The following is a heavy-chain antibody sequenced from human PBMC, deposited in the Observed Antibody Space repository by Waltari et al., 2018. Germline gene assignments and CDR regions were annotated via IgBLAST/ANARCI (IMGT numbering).Heavy chain of an antibody. D-gene: IGHD4-4*01. CDR3: ARVSRRTYSSPVPGRHYYYGMDV. CDR2: SSTEARDT. J-gene: IGHJ6*02. CDR1: GFTFSSFW. V-gene: IGHV3-74*03. Sequence: EEQLVESGGGLVQPGDSLRLSCAASGFTFSSFWMNWVRQAPGKGPLCVSRSSTEARDTTYADSVKGRFTISRDNARNTLYLQMNRLRAEDTAVYFCARVSRRTYSSPVPGRHYYYGMDVWGQGTTVTVSS.